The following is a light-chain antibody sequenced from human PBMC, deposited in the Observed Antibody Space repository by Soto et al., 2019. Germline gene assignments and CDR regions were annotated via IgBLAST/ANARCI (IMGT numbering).Light chain of an antibody. V-gene: IGKV3-20*01. CDR3: QQYANSPST. J-gene: IGKJ2*01. CDR1: QSVRGNY. Sequence: FVLTQSPGTLSLSPGERATFSCRASQSVRGNYIAWYQQKPGQAPRVLIFEASKRATGTPDRFSGSGSGTDFTLTISRLEPEDFAVFYCQQYANSPSTFGQGTKLEI. CDR2: EAS.